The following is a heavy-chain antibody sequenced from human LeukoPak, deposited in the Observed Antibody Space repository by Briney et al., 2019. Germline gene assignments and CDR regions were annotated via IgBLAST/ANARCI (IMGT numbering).Heavy chain of an antibody. CDR3: ARERYYDNSVYYYFDY. J-gene: IGHJ4*02. V-gene: IGHV3-23*01. CDR1: GFTFSSYA. CDR2: ISGSGGST. D-gene: IGHD3-22*01. Sequence: GGSLRLSCAASGFTFSSYAMSWVRQAPGMGLAWVSAISGSGGSTYYADSVKGRFTISRDTSKNTLYLQMNSLRAEDTAVYYCARERYYDNSVYYYFDYWGQGTLVTVSS.